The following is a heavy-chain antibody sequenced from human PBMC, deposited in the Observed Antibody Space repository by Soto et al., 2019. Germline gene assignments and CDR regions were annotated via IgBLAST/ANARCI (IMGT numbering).Heavy chain of an antibody. Sequence: SETLSLTCPVSGCTISSYYWSWIRQPPGKGLEWIGYIYYSGNTKYNPSLKSRVTISVDTSKNQFSLKLSSVTAADTAVYYCARHGPGYSSGWYNYYAMDVWGQGTTVTVSS. V-gene: IGHV4-59*08. CDR3: ARHGPGYSSGWYNYYAMDV. D-gene: IGHD6-19*01. CDR1: GCTISSYY. CDR2: IYYSGNT. J-gene: IGHJ6*02.